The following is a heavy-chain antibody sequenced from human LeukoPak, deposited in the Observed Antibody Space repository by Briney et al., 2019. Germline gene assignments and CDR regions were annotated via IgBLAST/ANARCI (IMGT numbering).Heavy chain of an antibody. CDR2: MNPNSGNT. D-gene: IGHD3-10*01. J-gene: IGHJ4*02. CDR1: GYTFTGYY. V-gene: IGHV1-8*02. Sequence: ASVKVSCKASGYTFTGYYMHWVRQAPGQGLEWMGWMNPNSGNTGYAQKFQGRVTMTRNTSISTAYMELSSLRSEDTAVYYCARGRYYYGSGSRSDYWGQGTLVTVSS. CDR3: ARGRYYYGSGSRSDY.